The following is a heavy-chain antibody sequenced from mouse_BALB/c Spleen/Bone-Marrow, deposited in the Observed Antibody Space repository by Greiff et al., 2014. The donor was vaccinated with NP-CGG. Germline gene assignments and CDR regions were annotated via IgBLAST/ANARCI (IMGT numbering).Heavy chain of an antibody. CDR2: IDTSDSYT. CDR3: ARGTGWYFDV. J-gene: IGHJ1*01. Sequence: VQLQQSGAELVMPGASVKMSCKASGYTFTDYWMHWAKQRPGQGLEWIGAIDTSDSYTSYNQKFKGKATLTVDESSSTAYMQLSSLTSEDSAVYYCARGTGWYFDVWGAGTTVTVSS. V-gene: IGHV1-69*01. D-gene: IGHD4-1*01. CDR1: GYTFTDYW.